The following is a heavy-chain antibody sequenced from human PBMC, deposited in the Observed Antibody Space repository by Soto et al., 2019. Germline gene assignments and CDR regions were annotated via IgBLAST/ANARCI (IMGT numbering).Heavy chain of an antibody. CDR2: IIPIFGTG. J-gene: IGHJ4*02. CDR1: GGTFSNYA. CDR3: AGPVEMATISWLYLFF. D-gene: IGHD5-12*01. V-gene: IGHV1-69*13. Sequence: GASVKVSCKASGGTFSNYAINCVRQAPGQGLEWMGGIIPIFGTGNYAQKFQGRVTITADESTSTAYLDLSGLRPEDTAVYYFAGPVEMATISWLYLFFWGQGTLVTVSS.